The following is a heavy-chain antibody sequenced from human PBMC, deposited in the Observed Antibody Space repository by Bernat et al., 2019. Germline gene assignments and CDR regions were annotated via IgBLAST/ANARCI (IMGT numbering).Heavy chain of an antibody. J-gene: IGHJ4*02. D-gene: IGHD5-18*01. V-gene: IGHV3-11*06. CDR2: ISSSSSYT. CDR3: ARDLFGYSYALDY. Sequence: QVQLVESGGGLVKPGGSLRLSCAASGFTFIDYYMSWIRQAPGKGRDWVSYISSSSSYTNYADSVKGRFTITRDNAKNSLYLQMNSLRPEDKAVYYCARDLFGYSYALDYWGQGTLVTVSS. CDR1: GFTFIDYY.